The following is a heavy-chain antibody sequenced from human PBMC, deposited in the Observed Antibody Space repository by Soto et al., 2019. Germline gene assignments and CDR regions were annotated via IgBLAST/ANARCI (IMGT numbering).Heavy chain of an antibody. CDR3: ASQQMGRDTYYYDSSGYQRDY. Sequence: SVKVSCKASGGTFSSYAISWVRQAPGQGLEWMGGIIPIFGTANYAQKFQGRVTITADESTSTAYMELSSVTAADTAVYYCASQQMGRDTYYYDSSGYQRDYWGQGTLVTVSS. CDR2: IIPIFGTA. CDR1: GGTFSSYA. J-gene: IGHJ4*02. D-gene: IGHD3-22*01. V-gene: IGHV1-69*13.